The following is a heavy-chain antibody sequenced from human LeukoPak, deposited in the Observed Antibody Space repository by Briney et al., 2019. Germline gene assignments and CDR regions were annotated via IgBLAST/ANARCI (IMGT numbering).Heavy chain of an antibody. CDR1: GFTFSSYA. CDR3: ARDLIMITFGGVIL. J-gene: IGHJ4*02. CDR2: ISSSSSTI. V-gene: IGHV3-48*04. D-gene: IGHD3-16*02. Sequence: GGSLRLSCAASGFTFSSYAMSWVRQAPGKGLEWVSYISSSSSTIYYADSVKGRFTISRDNAKNSLYLQMNSLRAEDTAVYYCARDLIMITFGGVILWGQGTLVTVSS.